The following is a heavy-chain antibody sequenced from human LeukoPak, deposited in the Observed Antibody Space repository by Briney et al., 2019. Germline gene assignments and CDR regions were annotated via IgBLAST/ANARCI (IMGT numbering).Heavy chain of an antibody. CDR2: ISSSSSTI. D-gene: IGHD7-27*01. Sequence: GGSLRLSCAASGFTFSSYSMNWVRQAPGKGLEWVSCISSSSSTIYYADSVKGRFTISRDNAKNSLYLQMNSLRAEDTAVYYCAIERGTTGEIDYWGQGTLVTVSS. J-gene: IGHJ4*02. CDR3: AIERGTTGEIDY. V-gene: IGHV3-48*01. CDR1: GFTFSSYS.